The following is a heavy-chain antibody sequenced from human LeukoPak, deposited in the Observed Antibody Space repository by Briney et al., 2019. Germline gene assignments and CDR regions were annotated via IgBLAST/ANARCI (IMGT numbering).Heavy chain of an antibody. J-gene: IGHJ4*02. CDR2: ISYDGSNK. CDR3: ARDSSYFDY. CDR1: GFTFSSYA. Sequence: GGSLRLSCAASGFTFSSYAMHWVRQAPGKGLEWVAVISYDGSNKYYADSVKGRFTISRDNSKNTLYQQMNSLRAEDTAVYYCARDSSYFDYWGQGTLVTVSS. V-gene: IGHV3-30*01.